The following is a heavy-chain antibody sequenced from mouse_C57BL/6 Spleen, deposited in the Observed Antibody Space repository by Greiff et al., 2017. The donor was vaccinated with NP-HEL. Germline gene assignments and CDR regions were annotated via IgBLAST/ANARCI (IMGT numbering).Heavy chain of an antibody. D-gene: IGHD2-5*01. V-gene: IGHV5-4*03. Sequence: EVKLMESGGGLVKPGGSLKLSCAASGFTFSSYAMSWVRQTPEKRLEWVATISDGGSYTYYPDNVKGRFTISRDNAKNNLYLQMSHLKSEDTAMYYCARGHYSNYPYYFDYWGQGTTLTVSS. J-gene: IGHJ2*01. CDR2: ISDGGSYT. CDR3: ARGHYSNYPYYFDY. CDR1: GFTFSSYA.